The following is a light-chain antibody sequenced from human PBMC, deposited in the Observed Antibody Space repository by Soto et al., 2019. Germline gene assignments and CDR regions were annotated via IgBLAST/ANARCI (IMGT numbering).Light chain of an antibody. Sequence: QSVLTQPPSASGSPGQSVTISCTGTSSDVGGYNYVSWYQQHPGKAPKLMIYEVSKRPSGVPDRFSGSKSGNTASLTVSGLQAEDEADYYCSSYAGSNNLYVFGTGTNSPS. CDR2: EVS. CDR1: SSDVGGYNY. CDR3: SSYAGSNNLYV. J-gene: IGLJ1*01. V-gene: IGLV2-8*01.